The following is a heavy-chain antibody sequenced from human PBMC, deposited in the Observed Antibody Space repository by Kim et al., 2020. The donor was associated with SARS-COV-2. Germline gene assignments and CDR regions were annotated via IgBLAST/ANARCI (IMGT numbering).Heavy chain of an antibody. Sequence: SETLSLTCTVSGCSITSYYLSWIRQPPGKGLEWIGYIYYSGNTNYNPSLKSRVTISVDTSKNQFSLKLSSVTAADTAVYYCARGFDPWGQGTLVTVSS. V-gene: IGHV4-59*08. J-gene: IGHJ5*02. CDR1: GCSITSYY. CDR3: ARGFDP. CDR2: IYYSGNT.